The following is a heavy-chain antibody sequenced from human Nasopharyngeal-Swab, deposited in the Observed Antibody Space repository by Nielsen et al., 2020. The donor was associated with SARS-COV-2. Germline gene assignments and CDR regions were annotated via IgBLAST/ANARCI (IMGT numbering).Heavy chain of an antibody. V-gene: IGHV4-59*08. Sequence: WIRQPPGKGLEWIGYIYYSGSTNYNPSLKSRVTISVDTSKNQSSLKLSSVTAADTAVYYCARGDSSGWAFDYWGQGTLVTVSS. CDR3: ARGDSSGWAFDY. CDR2: IYYSGST. D-gene: IGHD6-19*01. J-gene: IGHJ4*02.